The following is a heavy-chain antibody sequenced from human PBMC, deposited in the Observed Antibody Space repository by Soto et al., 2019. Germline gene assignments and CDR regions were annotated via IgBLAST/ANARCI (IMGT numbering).Heavy chain of an antibody. Sequence: ASVKVSCKASGYTFTSYCISWVLQAPGQGLEWMGWISAYNGNTNYAQKLQGRVTMTTDTSTSTAYMELRSLRSDDTAVYYCARDLSYYDSSGYYSDYWGQGTLVTVSS. V-gene: IGHV1-18*01. CDR1: GYTFTSYC. CDR2: ISAYNGNT. D-gene: IGHD3-22*01. J-gene: IGHJ4*02. CDR3: ARDLSYYDSSGYYSDY.